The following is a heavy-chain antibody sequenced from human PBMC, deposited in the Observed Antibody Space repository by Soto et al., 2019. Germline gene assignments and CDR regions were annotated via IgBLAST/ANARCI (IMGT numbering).Heavy chain of an antibody. CDR1: GGSISSGGNY. CDR3: ARARMVRGVIYYYGRDV. V-gene: IGHV4-31*03. CDR2: IYHSGST. D-gene: IGHD3-10*01. Sequence: QVQLQESGPGLVKSSQTLSLTCTVSGGSISSGGNYWSWIRQHPGKGLEWIGYIYHSGSTYYNPSLKSRVTISVETSKNQFSLKLNSVTAADTAVYYCARARMVRGVIYYYGRDVWGQWTKVTVSS. J-gene: IGHJ6*02.